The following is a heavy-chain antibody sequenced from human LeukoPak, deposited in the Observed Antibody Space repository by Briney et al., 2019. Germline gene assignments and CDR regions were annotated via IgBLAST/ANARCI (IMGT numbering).Heavy chain of an antibody. CDR2: INHSGST. J-gene: IGHJ4*02. Sequence: SETLSLTCAVYGGSFSGYYWSWIRQPPGKGLEWIGEINHSGSTNYNPSLKSRVTMSVDTSKNQFSLKLSSVTAADTAVYYCARTHCSGGSCYYYFDYWGQGTLVTVSS. CDR1: GGSFSGYY. CDR3: ARTHCSGGSCYYYFDY. V-gene: IGHV4-34*01. D-gene: IGHD2-15*01.